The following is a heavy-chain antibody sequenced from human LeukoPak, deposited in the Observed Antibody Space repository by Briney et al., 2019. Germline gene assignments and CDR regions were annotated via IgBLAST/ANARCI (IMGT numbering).Heavy chain of an antibody. CDR1: GYTFTSYA. Sequence: ASVKVSCKASGYTFTSYAMHWVRQAPGQRLEWMGWINAGNGNTKYSQEFQGRVTITRDTSASTAYMELSSLRSEDMAVYHCARRAAAGTWVYYFDYWGQGTLVTVSS. J-gene: IGHJ4*02. D-gene: IGHD6-13*01. CDR3: ARRAAAGTWVYYFDY. CDR2: INAGNGNT. V-gene: IGHV1-3*03.